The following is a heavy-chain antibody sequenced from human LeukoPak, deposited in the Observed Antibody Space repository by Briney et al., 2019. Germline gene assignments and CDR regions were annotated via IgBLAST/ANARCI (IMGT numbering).Heavy chain of an antibody. D-gene: IGHD3-16*01. V-gene: IGHV4-38-2*02. Sequence: SETLSLTCSVSGYSISSGYYWGWIRQPPGKGLEWIGNIYHSGSTYYNPSLKSRVTISVDTSKNQFSLRLNSVTAADTAVYYCARGLIMITFGGVNEYYFDYWGQGTLVTVSS. J-gene: IGHJ4*02. CDR3: ARGLIMITFGGVNEYYFDY. CDR1: GYSISSGYY. CDR2: IYHSGST.